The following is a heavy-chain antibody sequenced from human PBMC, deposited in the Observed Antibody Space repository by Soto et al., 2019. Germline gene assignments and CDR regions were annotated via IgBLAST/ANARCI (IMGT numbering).Heavy chain of an antibody. CDR2: ISSSGSTI. CDR3: ARGILWDIVVVPAAPGYGMDV. J-gene: IGHJ6*02. CDR1: GFTFSSYE. Sequence: GGSLRLSCAASGFTFSSYEMNWVRQAPGKGLEWVSYISSSGSTIYYADSVKGRFTISRDNAKNSLYLQMNSLRAEGTAVYYCARGILWDIVVVPAAPGYGMDVWGQGTTVTVSS. D-gene: IGHD2-2*01. V-gene: IGHV3-48*03.